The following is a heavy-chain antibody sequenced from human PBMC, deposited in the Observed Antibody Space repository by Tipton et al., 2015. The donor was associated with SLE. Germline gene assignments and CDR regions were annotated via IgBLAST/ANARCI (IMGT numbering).Heavy chain of an antibody. V-gene: IGHV3-53*01. CDR2: IYSGGST. CDR1: GFTFSSYS. D-gene: IGHD6-13*01. J-gene: IGHJ4*02. Sequence: SLRLSCAASGFTFSSYSMNWVRQAPGKGLEGVSVIYSGGSTYYADSVKGRFTISRDNSKNTLYLQMNSLRAEDTAVYYCASEIAAAGHDYWGQGTLVTVSS. CDR3: ASEIAAAGHDY.